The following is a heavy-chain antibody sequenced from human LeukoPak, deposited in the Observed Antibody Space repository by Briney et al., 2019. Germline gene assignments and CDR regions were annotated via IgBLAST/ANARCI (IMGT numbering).Heavy chain of an antibody. V-gene: IGHV3-21*01. J-gene: IGHJ6*03. D-gene: IGHD5-18*01. CDR3: AGGVDTAMVTFYYYYYMDV. Sequence: GGSLRLSCAASGFTFSSYSMNWVRQAPGKGLEWVSSISSSSSYIYYGDSVKGRFTISRDNAKNSLYLQMNSLRAEDTAVYYCAGGVDTAMVTFYYYYYMDVWGKGTTVTVSS. CDR2: ISSSSSYI. CDR1: GFTFSSYS.